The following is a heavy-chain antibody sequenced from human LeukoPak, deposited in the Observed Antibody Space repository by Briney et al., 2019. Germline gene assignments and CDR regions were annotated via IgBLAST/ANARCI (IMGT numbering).Heavy chain of an antibody. D-gene: IGHD2-21*02. Sequence: GGSLRLSCAASGFTVSSNYVSWVRQAPGKGLEWVSIIYRGGSTYYVDSGKGRFTISRDNSKNTLYLQMNSLRAEDTAIYYCARGLGSDCCNFDYWGQGTQVTVSS. CDR1: GFTVSSNY. J-gene: IGHJ4*02. V-gene: IGHV3-53*01. CDR3: ARGLGSDCCNFDY. CDR2: IYRGGST.